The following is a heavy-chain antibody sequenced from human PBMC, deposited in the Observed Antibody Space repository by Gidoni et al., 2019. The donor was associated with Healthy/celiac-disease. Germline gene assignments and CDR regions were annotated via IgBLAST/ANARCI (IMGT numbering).Heavy chain of an antibody. CDR3: ARHNLEYSSSSEFDY. J-gene: IGHJ4*02. CDR2: IYPGYSDT. D-gene: IGHD6-6*01. CDR1: GYIFTSHW. V-gene: IGHV5-51*01. Sequence: AEVKKPGESLKISCKGSGYIFTSHWIGWVRQIPGKGLEWWGIIYPGYSDTRYSPSFQGQVTISDDKSISTAYLQWSSQKASDTAMYYCARHNLEYSSSSEFDYWGQGTLVTVSS.